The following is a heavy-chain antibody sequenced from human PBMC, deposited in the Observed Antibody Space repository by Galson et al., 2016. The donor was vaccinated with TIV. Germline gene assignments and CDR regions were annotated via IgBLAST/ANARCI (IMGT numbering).Heavy chain of an antibody. Sequence: SVKVSCKASGGTFSDYGFSWVRQAPGQGLEWMGRIIPIFHSAKSAQKFQDRVTITADESMSTVYMELSSLRSEDTAVYYCATLGGYFGSGSYKTDFWGQGTLVTVSS. V-gene: IGHV1-69*13. CDR2: IIPIFHSA. D-gene: IGHD3-10*01. J-gene: IGHJ4*02. CDR1: GGTFSDYG. CDR3: ATLGGYFGSGSYKTDF.